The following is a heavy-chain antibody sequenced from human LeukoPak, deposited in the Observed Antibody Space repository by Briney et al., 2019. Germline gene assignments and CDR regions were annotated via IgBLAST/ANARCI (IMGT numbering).Heavy chain of an antibody. CDR2: IYYSGST. CDR3: AREATYYDILTGNPYYYYYMDV. CDR1: GGSISSYY. V-gene: IGHV4-59*01. Sequence: SETLSLTCTVSGGSISSYYWSWIRQPPGKGLEWIGYIYYSGSTNYNPSLKSRVTISVDTSKNQFSLKLSSVTAADTAVYYCAREATYYDILTGNPYYYYYMDVWGKGTTVTVSS. J-gene: IGHJ6*03. D-gene: IGHD3-9*01.